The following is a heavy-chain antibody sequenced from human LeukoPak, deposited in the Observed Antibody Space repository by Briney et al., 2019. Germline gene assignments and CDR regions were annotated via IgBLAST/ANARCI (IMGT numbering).Heavy chain of an antibody. Sequence: GASVKVSCKASGYTFTGYYLYWVRQAPGQGLEWMGRINPNSGGTNYAQKLQGRVTMTTDTSTSTAYMELRSLRSDDTAVYYCARAKWWGPYYDFWSGYHTNWFDPWGQGTLVTVSS. V-gene: IGHV1-2*06. CDR3: ARAKWWGPYYDFWSGYHTNWFDP. D-gene: IGHD3-3*01. J-gene: IGHJ5*02. CDR1: GYTFTGYY. CDR2: INPNSGGT.